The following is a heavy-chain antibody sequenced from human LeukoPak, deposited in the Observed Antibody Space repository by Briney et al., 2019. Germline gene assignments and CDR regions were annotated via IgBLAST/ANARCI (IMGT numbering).Heavy chain of an antibody. V-gene: IGHV3-48*03. CDR3: ARGVVVVAANDY. J-gene: IGHJ4*02. D-gene: IGHD2-15*01. Sequence: GGSLRLSCAASGFTFSSYEMNWVRQAPGKGLEWVSYISSSGSTIYYADSVKGRFTISRDNAKNSLCLQMNSLRAEDTAVYYCARGVVVVAANDYWGQGTLVTVSS. CDR2: ISSSGSTI. CDR1: GFTFSSYE.